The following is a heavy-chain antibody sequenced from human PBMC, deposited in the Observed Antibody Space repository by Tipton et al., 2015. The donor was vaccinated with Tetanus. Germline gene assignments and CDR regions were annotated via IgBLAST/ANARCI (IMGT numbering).Heavy chain of an antibody. D-gene: IGHD3-3*01. V-gene: IGHV1-46*01. Sequence: FQGRVTMTRDTSTSTVYMELSSLRSEDTAVYYCARAAYYDFGVVIIRGAFDIWGQGTMVTVSS. J-gene: IGHJ3*02. CDR3: ARAAYYDFGVVIIRGAFDI.